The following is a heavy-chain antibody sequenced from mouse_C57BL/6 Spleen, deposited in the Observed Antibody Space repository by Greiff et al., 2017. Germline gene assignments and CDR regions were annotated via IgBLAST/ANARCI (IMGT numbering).Heavy chain of an antibody. V-gene: IGHV1-63*01. CDR1: GYTFTNYW. J-gene: IGHJ2*01. CDR2: IYPGGGYT. D-gene: IGHD2-5*01. CDR3: ARRSNHYFDY. Sequence: QVQLQQSGAELVRPGTSVKMSCKASGYTFTNYWIGWAKQRPGHGLEWIGDIYPGGGYTNYNEKFKGKATLTADKSSSTAYMQFSSLTSEDSAIYYCARRSNHYFDYWGQGTTLTVSS.